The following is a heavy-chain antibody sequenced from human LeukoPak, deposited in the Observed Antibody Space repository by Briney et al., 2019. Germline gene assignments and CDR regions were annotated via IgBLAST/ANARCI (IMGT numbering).Heavy chain of an antibody. J-gene: IGHJ4*02. V-gene: IGHV3-20*01. Sequence: SWIRQPPGKGLEWVSGINWNGASTGYGDSVKGRFTISRDNAKNSLYLQMNSLRADDTALYLCARVSGGSYYGDFDYWGQGTLVTVSS. D-gene: IGHD1-26*01. CDR3: ARVSGGSYYGDFDY. CDR2: INWNGAST.